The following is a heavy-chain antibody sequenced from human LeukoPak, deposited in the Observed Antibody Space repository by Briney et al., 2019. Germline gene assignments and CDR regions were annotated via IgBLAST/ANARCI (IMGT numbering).Heavy chain of an antibody. CDR1: GFAFGGYA. CDR3: TRGSAVGRNDSLDI. Sequence: GGSLRLSCSASGFAFGGYAMNWVRQAPGKGLEWVGFIRSTPYGGTTEYAASVRGTFTISRDDSKRIAYLQMNSLKTEDTAVYYCTRGSAVGRNDSLDIWGQGTMVTVSS. V-gene: IGHV3-49*04. J-gene: IGHJ3*02. D-gene: IGHD6-13*01. CDR2: IRSTPYGGTT.